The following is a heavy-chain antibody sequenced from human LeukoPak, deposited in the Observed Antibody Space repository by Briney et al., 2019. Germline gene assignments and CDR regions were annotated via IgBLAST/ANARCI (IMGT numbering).Heavy chain of an antibody. CDR1: GYSFIDYY. J-gene: IGHJ4*02. Sequence: ASVKVSCKASGYSFIDYYLYWVRQAPGQGLEWMGRISPNSGGTNYAQKFQGRVTMTRDTSTSTTFMELSSLRSEDTAVYYCARVGTMVRGVQKNYLPAWYFDYWGQGTLVTVSS. V-gene: IGHV1-2*06. CDR2: ISPNSGGT. CDR3: ARVGTMVRGVQKNYLPAWYFDY. D-gene: IGHD3-10*01.